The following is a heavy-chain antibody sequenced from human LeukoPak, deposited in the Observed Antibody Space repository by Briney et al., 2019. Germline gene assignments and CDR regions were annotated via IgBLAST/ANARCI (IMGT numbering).Heavy chain of an antibody. CDR1: GFTFNDYA. CDR3: AKEGSSWSTFDY. D-gene: IGHD6-13*01. CDR2: ISWNSRSI. Sequence: TGGSLRLSCATSGFTFNDYAMYWVRQAPGKGLGWVSGISWNSRSIAYADSVKGRFTISRDNAKNSLYLQMNSLRAEDMALYYCAKEGSSWSTFDYWGQGTLVTVSS. V-gene: IGHV3-9*03. J-gene: IGHJ4*02.